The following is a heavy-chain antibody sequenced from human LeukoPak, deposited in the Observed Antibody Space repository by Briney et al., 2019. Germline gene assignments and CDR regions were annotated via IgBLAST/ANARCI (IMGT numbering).Heavy chain of an antibody. V-gene: IGHV4-34*01. CDR3: ARVFIVRGFWFDS. D-gene: IGHD3-10*01. CDR2: INHSGST. CDR1: GGSFSGYY. Sequence: SETLSLTCAVYGGSFSGYYWSWIRQPPGKGLEWIGEINHSGSTNYNPSLKSRVTISVDTSKNQFSLKLSSVTAADTAVYYCARVFIVRGFWFDSWGQGTLVTVSS. J-gene: IGHJ5*01.